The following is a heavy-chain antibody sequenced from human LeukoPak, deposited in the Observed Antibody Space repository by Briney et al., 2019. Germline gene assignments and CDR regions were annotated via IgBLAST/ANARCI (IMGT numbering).Heavy chain of an antibody. CDR2: MNIDGSST. J-gene: IGHJ2*01. CDR1: GFTFRSHW. Sequence: GGSLRLSCEASGFTFRSHWMHWVRQAPGEGLVWVSRMNIDGSSTSHADSVKGRFTISRDNAQSTLYLQMNSLRAEDTAVYYCARGDWYFDLWGHGTLVTVSS. V-gene: IGHV3-74*01. CDR3: ARGDWYFDL.